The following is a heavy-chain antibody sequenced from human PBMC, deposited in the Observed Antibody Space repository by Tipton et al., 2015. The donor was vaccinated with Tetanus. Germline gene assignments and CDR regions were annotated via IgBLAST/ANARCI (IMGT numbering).Heavy chain of an antibody. J-gene: IGHJ4*02. Sequence: GSLRLSCAASGFDFRSDWMTWVRQAPGKGLEWGANIKQDGNEKYHVDSVKGRFTISRDNGKNLLYLEMNSLRVEDTAVYYCARDPHTIRTGNHRGFDYWGQGTLVTVSP. CDR1: GFDFRSDW. D-gene: IGHD3-10*01. CDR2: IKQDGNEK. CDR3: ARDPHTIRTGNHRGFDY. V-gene: IGHV3-7*03.